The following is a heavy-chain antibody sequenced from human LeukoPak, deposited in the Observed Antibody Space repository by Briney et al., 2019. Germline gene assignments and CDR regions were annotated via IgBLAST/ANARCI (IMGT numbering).Heavy chain of an antibody. Sequence: GGSLRLSCAASGFTFRDYSMNWVRQAPGKGLEWVSYISTSGNYIYYADSVKGRFTISRDNAKNSLYLLMNSLRAEDTAVYYCARDVVDCSGGSYYYYYYMDVWGKGTTVTVSS. CDR3: ARDVVDCSGGSYYYYYYMDV. CDR2: ISTSGNYI. CDR1: GFTFRDYS. J-gene: IGHJ6*03. V-gene: IGHV3-21*01. D-gene: IGHD2-15*01.